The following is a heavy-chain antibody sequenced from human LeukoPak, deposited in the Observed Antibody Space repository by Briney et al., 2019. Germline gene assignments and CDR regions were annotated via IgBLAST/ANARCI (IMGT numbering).Heavy chain of an antibody. CDR2: IYHSGST. CDR3: ARDLDTAMDV. V-gene: IGHV4-38-2*02. D-gene: IGHD5-18*01. Sequence: PSETLSLTCTVSGYSISSGYYWGWIRQPPGKGLEWIGSIYHSGSTYYNPSLKSRVTISVDTSKNQFSLKLSSVTAADTAVYYCARDLDTAMDVWGEGTTVTVSS. CDR1: GYSISSGYY. J-gene: IGHJ6*04.